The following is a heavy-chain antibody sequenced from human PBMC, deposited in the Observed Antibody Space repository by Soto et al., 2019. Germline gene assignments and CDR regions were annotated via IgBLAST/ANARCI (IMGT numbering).Heavy chain of an antibody. CDR2: ISGSGGST. CDR3: AKDPRGGPTTDHVY. CDR1: GFSFSSYA. D-gene: IGHD4-4*01. J-gene: IGHJ4*02. Sequence: ESLRLSCAASGFSFSSYAMSWVRQAPGKGLEWVSAISGSGGSTYYADSVKGRFTISRDNSKNTLHLQMNSLRAEDTAVYYCAKDPRGGPTTDHVYWGQGTLLAVSS. V-gene: IGHV3-23*01.